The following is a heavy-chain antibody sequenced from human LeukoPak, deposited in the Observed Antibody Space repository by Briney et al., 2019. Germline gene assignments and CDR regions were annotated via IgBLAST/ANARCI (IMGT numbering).Heavy chain of an antibody. CDR2: INPNSGGT. V-gene: IGHV1-2*06. Sequence: ASVKVSCKVSGYTLTELSMHWVRQAPGQGLEWMGRINPNSGGTNYAQKFQGRVTMTRDTSISTAYMELSRLRSDDTAVYYCARGRFLVRGGSMDVWGQGTTVTVSS. D-gene: IGHD3-10*01. CDR1: GYTLTELS. CDR3: ARGRFLVRGGSMDV. J-gene: IGHJ6*02.